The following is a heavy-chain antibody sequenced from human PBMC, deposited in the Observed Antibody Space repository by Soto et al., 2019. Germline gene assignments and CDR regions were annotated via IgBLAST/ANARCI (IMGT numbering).Heavy chain of an antibody. D-gene: IGHD6-13*01. CDR1: GFTFEDYA. J-gene: IGHJ4*02. Sequence: GGSLRLSCAASGFTFEDYAMHWVRQAPGKGLEWVSLISGDGGSTYYADSVKGRFTISRDNSKNSLYLQMNSLRTEDTALYYCAKESLLRTSSWFDYWGQGTLVTVSS. CDR2: ISGDGGST. V-gene: IGHV3-43*02. CDR3: AKESLLRTSSWFDY.